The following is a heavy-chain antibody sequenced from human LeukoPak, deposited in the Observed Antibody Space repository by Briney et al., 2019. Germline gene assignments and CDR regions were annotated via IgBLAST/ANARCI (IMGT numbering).Heavy chain of an antibody. CDR1: GFTFSSYS. CDR2: ISSSSSYI. Sequence: GGSLRLSCAASGFTFSSYSMNWVRQAPGKGLEWVSSISSSSSYIYYADSVKGRFTISRDNAKNSLYLQMNSLRAEDTAVYYCARSAPNGRRPLDHWGQGTLVTVSS. V-gene: IGHV3-21*04. CDR3: ARSAPNGRRPLDH. D-gene: IGHD1-1*01. J-gene: IGHJ4*02.